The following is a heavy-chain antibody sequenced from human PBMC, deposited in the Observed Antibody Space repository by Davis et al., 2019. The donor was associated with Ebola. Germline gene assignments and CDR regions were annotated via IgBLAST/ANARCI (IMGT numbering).Heavy chain of an antibody. V-gene: IGHV3-21*01. D-gene: IGHD3-3*02. J-gene: IGHJ4*02. CDR3: AKSLAVDFDS. CDR1: GFTFSTYS. CDR2: ISSDSDYI. Sequence: GESLKISCAASGFTFSTYSMSWVRQAPGKGLEWVSSISSDSDYIYYADSAKGRFTITRDNAKNSLYLQMNSLRAEDTAVYYCAKSLAVDFDSWGQGTLVTVSS.